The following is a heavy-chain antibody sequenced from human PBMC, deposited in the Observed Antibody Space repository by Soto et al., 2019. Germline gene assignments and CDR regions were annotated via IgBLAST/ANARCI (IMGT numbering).Heavy chain of an antibody. CDR3: ARGGDWKFDY. CDR1: GGSININKW. D-gene: IGHD1-1*01. Sequence: QVQLQESGPGPVKPSGTLSLTCTVSGGSININKWWTWVRQPPGKGLEWVGEIHPSGRTNYSPALKSRLSLSVDKSNNQLSLKLTSLTAADTAVHYCARGGDWKFDYWGQGTQVTVSA. CDR2: IHPSGRT. V-gene: IGHV4-4*02. J-gene: IGHJ4*02.